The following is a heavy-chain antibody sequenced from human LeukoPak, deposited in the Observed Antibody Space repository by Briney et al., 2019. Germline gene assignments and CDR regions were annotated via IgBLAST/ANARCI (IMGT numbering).Heavy chain of an antibody. CDR1: GGSISSSSYY. CDR2: IYYSGST. CDR3: ARRSVVVVTATLRGGAFDI. D-gene: IGHD2-21*02. V-gene: IGHV4-39*01. J-gene: IGHJ3*02. Sequence: SETLSLTCTVSGGSISSSSYYWGWIRQPPGKGLEWIGSIYYSGSTYYNPSLKSRVTISVDTSKNQFFLKLSSVTAADTAVYYSARRSVVVVTATLRGGAFDIWGQGTMVTVSS.